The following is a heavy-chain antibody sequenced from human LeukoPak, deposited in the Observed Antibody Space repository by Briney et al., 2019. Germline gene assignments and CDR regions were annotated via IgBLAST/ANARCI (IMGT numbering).Heavy chain of an antibody. D-gene: IGHD6-13*01. CDR3: ARAPGYSSSLYYYMDV. J-gene: IGHJ6*03. CDR2: ISGSGGNT. Sequence: GGSLRLSCATSGFTFSIYAMTWVRQAPGKGLEWVSTISGSGGNTYYADSVKGRFTISRDNSKNTLYLQMNSLRAEDTAVYYCARAPGYSSSLYYYMDVWGKGTTVTVSS. V-gene: IGHV3-23*01. CDR1: GFTFSIYA.